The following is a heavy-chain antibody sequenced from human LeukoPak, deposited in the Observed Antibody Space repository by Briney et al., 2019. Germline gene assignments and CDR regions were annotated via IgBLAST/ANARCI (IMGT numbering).Heavy chain of an antibody. Sequence: PSETLSLTCTVSGGSISSYYWSWIRQPAGKGLEWIGRIYTSGSTNYNPSLKSRVTMSVDTSKNQFSLKLSSVTAADTAVNYCAREVSYCSGGSCSFFDYWGQGTLVTVSS. V-gene: IGHV4-4*07. CDR1: GGSISSYY. J-gene: IGHJ4*02. CDR2: IYTSGST. D-gene: IGHD2-15*01. CDR3: AREVSYCSGGSCSFFDY.